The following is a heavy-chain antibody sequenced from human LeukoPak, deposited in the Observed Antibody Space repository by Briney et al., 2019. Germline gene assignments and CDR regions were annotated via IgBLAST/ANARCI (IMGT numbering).Heavy chain of an antibody. CDR3: ARGNLVATLYFDY. CDR1: GGSISTYY. V-gene: IGHV4-59*01. CDR2: IYYSGYT. D-gene: IGHD5-12*01. Sequence: SETLPLTCTVSGGSISTYYWSWFRQPPGKGLEWIGYIYYSGYTNYIPSLKSRVTISLDTSKNQFSLSLSSVTAADTAVYYCARGNLVATLYFDYWGQGALVTVSS. J-gene: IGHJ4*02.